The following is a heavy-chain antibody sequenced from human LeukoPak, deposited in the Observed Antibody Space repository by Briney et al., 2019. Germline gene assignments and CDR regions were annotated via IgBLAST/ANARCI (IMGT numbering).Heavy chain of an antibody. D-gene: IGHD4-17*01. CDR2: IYYSGST. CDR3: ARLRADPYYYYGMDV. CDR1: GGSISSYC. V-gene: IGHV4-59*08. Sequence: SETLSLTCTVSGGSISSYCWSWIRQPPGKGLEWIGYIYYSGSTNYNPSLKSRVSISVDTSKNQFSLKLSSVTAADTAVYYCARLRADPYYYYGMDVWGQGTTVTVSS. J-gene: IGHJ6*02.